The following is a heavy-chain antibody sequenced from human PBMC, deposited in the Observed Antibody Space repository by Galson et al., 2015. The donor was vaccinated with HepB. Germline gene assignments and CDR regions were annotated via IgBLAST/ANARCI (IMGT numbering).Heavy chain of an antibody. CDR3: AKDLSRDRGLGLYYHYGMDV. Sequence: SVKVSCKDSGGTLRYSAISWVRQAPGQGLEWMGGIIPIYGITKYAQKFQGRVRITADESTNTAYMELSSLRAEDTAIYYCAKDLSRDRGLGLYYHYGMDVWGQGTTVTVSS. J-gene: IGHJ6*02. CDR2: IIPIYGIT. V-gene: IGHV1-69*13. CDR1: GGTLRYSA. D-gene: IGHD3-10*01.